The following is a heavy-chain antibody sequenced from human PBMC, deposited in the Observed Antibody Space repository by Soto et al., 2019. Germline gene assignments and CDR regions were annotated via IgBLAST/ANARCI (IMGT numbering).Heavy chain of an antibody. J-gene: IGHJ4*02. Sequence: QVQLQESGPGRVKPSQTLSLTCTVSGGSISSGGYYWSWIRQHPGKGLEWIVYIYYSGSTYYNPSLKSRVTISVDTSKNQFSLKLSSVTAADTAVYYCARIAITVTAYYFDYWGQGTLVTVSS. D-gene: IGHD4-4*01. CDR2: IYYSGST. V-gene: IGHV4-31*03. CDR1: GGSISSGGYY. CDR3: ARIAITVTAYYFDY.